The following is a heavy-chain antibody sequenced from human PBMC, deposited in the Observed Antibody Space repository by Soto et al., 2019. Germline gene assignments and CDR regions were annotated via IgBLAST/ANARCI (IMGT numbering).Heavy chain of an antibody. CDR1: GFTFSSYA. CDR3: AKVIPQYQLLNDAFDI. J-gene: IGHJ3*02. Sequence: PGGSLRLSCAASGFTFSSYAMSWVRQAPGKGLEWVSAISGSGGSTYYADSVKGRFTISRDNSKNTLYLQMNSLRAEDTAVYYCAKVIPQYQLLNDAFDIWGQGTMVTVSS. CDR2: ISGSGGST. V-gene: IGHV3-23*01. D-gene: IGHD2-2*01.